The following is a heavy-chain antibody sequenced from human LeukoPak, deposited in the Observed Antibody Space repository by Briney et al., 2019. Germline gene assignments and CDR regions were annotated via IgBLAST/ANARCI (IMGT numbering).Heavy chain of an antibody. CDR1: GYTFTGYY. D-gene: IGHD2-2*01. J-gene: IGHJ4*02. CDR2: INPNSGGT. V-gene: IGHV1-2*02. Sequence: ASVKVSCKASGYTFTGYYMHWVRQAPGQGLEWMGWINPNSGGTNYAQKFQGRVTMTRDTSISTAYMELSRLRSDDTAVYYCARVLTRVSSTSSPFGYWGQGTLVTVSS. CDR3: ARVLTRVSSTSSPFGY.